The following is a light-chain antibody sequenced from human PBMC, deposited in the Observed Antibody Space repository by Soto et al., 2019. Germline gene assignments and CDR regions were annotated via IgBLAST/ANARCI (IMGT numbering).Light chain of an antibody. V-gene: IGKV1-39*01. J-gene: IGKJ3*01. CDR2: AAS. CDR1: QSISSY. Sequence: DLPMTQSPSSLSASVGDRVTITCRASQSISSYLNWYQQKPGKAPKLLIYAASSLQSGVPSRFSGSGSGTDFTLTISSLQPEDFATYYCQQSYSTPHFGPGTKVDIK. CDR3: QQSYSTPH.